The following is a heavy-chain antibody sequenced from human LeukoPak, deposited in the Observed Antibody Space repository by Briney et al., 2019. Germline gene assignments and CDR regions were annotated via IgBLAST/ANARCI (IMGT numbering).Heavy chain of an antibody. CDR3: AKPYYDILTGIKYYFDY. CDR2: ISGSGGST. V-gene: IGHV3-23*01. CDR1: GFTFSSYG. Sequence: GGSLRLSCAASGFTFSSYGMSWVRQAPGKGLEWVSAISGSGGSTYYADSVKGRFTISRDNSKNTLYLQMNSLRAEDTAVYYCAKPYYDILTGIKYYFDYWGQGTLVTVSS. D-gene: IGHD3-9*01. J-gene: IGHJ4*02.